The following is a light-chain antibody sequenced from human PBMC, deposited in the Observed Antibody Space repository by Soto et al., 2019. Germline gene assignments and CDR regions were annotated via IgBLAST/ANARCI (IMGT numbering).Light chain of an antibody. CDR2: SNN. Sequence: QSVLTQPPSASGTPGQRVTISCSGSSSNIGSNTVNWYQQLPGTAPKLLIYSNNQRPSGVPDRFSGSKSGTSASLAIRGLQSEDVAVYYCAAWDDSLNGGVFGGGTKLTVL. J-gene: IGLJ3*02. CDR3: AAWDDSLNGGV. V-gene: IGLV1-44*01. CDR1: SSNIGSNT.